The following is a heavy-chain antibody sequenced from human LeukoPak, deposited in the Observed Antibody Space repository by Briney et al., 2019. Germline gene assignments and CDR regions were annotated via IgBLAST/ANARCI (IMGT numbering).Heavy chain of an antibody. V-gene: IGHV3-23*01. D-gene: IGHD6-13*01. CDR2: ISESGGTT. CDR1: GFTFRIHA. J-gene: IGHJ4*02. CDR3: ARDAEIASSGTGNYCDY. Sequence: GGSLRLSCAASGFTFRIHAMNWVRQAPGKGLEWVSGISESGGTTKYTESVKGRFTISRDSSKNTLHLQMNSLRPEDTAVYYCARDAEIASSGTGNYCDYWGQGTLVTVSS.